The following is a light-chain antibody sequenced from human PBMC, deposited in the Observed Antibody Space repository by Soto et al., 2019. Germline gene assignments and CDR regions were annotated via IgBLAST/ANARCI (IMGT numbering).Light chain of an antibody. CDR3: QQCSSWPGT. V-gene: IGKV3-11*01. J-gene: IGKJ1*01. Sequence: EIVLTQSPATLSLSPGERATLSCRASQSVSSKLAWYQQKPGQAPRLLIYDAANRATGIPARFRGSGSGTDFTLTISSLEPEDFAVYYCQQCSSWPGTFGQGTKVEIK. CDR1: QSVSSK. CDR2: DAA.